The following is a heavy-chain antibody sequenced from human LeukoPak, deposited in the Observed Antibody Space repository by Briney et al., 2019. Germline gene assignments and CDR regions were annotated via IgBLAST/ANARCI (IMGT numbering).Heavy chain of an antibody. D-gene: IGHD7-27*01. V-gene: IGHV3-7*04. CDR3: ARHSPLWGY. CDR2: IKQDGSEK. J-gene: IGHJ4*02. Sequence: GGSLRLSCAASGFTFDTYWMAWVRQAPGKGLEWVASIKQDGSEKYYVDSVKGRFTISRDNAKSSLYLQMNSLRAEDTALYHCARHSPLWGYWGQGTLVTVSS. CDR1: GFTFDTYW.